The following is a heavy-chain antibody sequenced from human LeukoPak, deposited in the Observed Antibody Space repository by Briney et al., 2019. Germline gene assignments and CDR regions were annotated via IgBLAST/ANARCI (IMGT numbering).Heavy chain of an antibody. V-gene: IGHV4-4*07. J-gene: IGHJ6*03. D-gene: IGHD6-13*01. CDR2: IYTSGST. CDR3: AREYSSPKISDPVISYYYMDV. CDR1: GGSISSYY. Sequence: PSETLSLTCTVSGGSISSYYWSWIRQPAGKGLEWIGRIYTSGSTNYNPSLKSRVTMSVDTSQNQFSLKLSSVTAADTAVYYCAREYSSPKISDPVISYYYMDVWGKGTTVTVSS.